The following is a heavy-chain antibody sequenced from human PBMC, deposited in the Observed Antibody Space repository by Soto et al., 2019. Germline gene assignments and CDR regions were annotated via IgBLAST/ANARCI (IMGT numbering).Heavy chain of an antibody. D-gene: IGHD4-17*01. CDR2: ISSSGSTI. CDR3: ARGADFADSRDAFDI. V-gene: IGHV3-11*01. CDR1: GFTFSDYY. J-gene: IGHJ3*02. Sequence: GGSLRLSCAASGFTFSDYYMSWIRQAPGKGLEWVSYISSSGSTIYYAGSVKGRFTISRDNAKNSLYLQMNSLRAADTAVYYCARGADFADSRDAFDIWGQGTMVTVSS.